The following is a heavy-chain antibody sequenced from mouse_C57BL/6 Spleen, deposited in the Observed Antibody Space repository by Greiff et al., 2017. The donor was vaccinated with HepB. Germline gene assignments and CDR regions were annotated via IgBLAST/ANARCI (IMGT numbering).Heavy chain of an antibody. D-gene: IGHD1-1*01. V-gene: IGHV1-81*01. CDR1: GYTFTSYG. Sequence: QVQLQQSGAELARPGASVKLSCKASGYTFTSYGISWVKQRTGQGLEWIGEIYPRSGNTYYNEKFKGKATLTADKSSSTAYMELRSLTSEDSAVYFCAEGYGSSYYLDYWGQGTTLTVSS. CDR3: AEGYGSSYYLDY. CDR2: IYPRSGNT. J-gene: IGHJ2*01.